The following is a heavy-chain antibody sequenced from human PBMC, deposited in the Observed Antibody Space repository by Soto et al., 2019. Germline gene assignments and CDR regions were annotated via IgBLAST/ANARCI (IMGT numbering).Heavy chain of an antibody. J-gene: IGHJ6*02. D-gene: IGHD5-12*01. Sequence: KASETLSLTCTVSGGSVSSGSFYWSWIRQPPGKGLEWIGYFYDSGSTNYNPSLRSRVTMSVDTSKNQFSLKLSSVTAADTAVYYCAASAPPATNYYYAMDVRGQGTTVTVSS. CDR1: GGSVSSGSFY. CDR3: AASAPPATNYYYAMDV. CDR2: FYDSGST. V-gene: IGHV4-61*01.